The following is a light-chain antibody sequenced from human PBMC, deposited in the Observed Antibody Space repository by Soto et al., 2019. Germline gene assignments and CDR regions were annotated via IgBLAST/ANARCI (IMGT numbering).Light chain of an antibody. J-gene: IGKJ1*01. V-gene: IGKV3-15*01. Sequence: EIVMTQSPATLSVSPGERATLSCRASQSVSNNLAWYQQKPGQAPSLLIYGASTRATGIPARFRGSGSGTEFTLTISSLQSEDFAVYYCQHYNNWPPWTFGQGTKVEIK. CDR3: QHYNNWPPWT. CDR1: QSVSNN. CDR2: GAS.